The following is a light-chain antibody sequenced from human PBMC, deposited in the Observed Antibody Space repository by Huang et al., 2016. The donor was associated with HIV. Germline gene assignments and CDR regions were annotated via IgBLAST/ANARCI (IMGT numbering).Light chain of an antibody. CDR1: QSVSGN. CDR3: QQYKNWPPYT. CDR2: GSS. Sequence: EIVMTQSPATLSVSPGERATLSCRASQSVSGNLAWYQQKPGQAPRLLIFGSSTRATGIPARFSGSGSGTEFTLTISSLQSEDFAVYYCQQYKNWPPYTFGQWTKLEI. J-gene: IGKJ2*01. V-gene: IGKV3-15*01.